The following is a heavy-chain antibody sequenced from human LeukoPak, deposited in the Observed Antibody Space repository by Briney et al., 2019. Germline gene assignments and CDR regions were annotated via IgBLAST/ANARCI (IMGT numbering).Heavy chain of an antibody. J-gene: IGHJ4*02. CDR3: ARGAGSGSWLVDY. CDR2: ISTSAGTI. V-gene: IGHV3-48*02. Sequence: PGGSVRLSCAASGFTFSSYTMNWLRQPPGKGLEWVSFISTSAGTIYYADSVKGRFTISRDNAKNSLYLQMNGLRDEDTAVYYCARGAGSGSWLVDYWGQGTLVTVSP. CDR1: GFTFSSYT. D-gene: IGHD6-13*01.